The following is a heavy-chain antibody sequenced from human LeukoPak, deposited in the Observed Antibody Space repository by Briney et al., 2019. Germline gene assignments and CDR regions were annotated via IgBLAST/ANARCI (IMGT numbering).Heavy chain of an antibody. CDR1: GGSLSSSSYY. V-gene: IGHV4-39*07. D-gene: IGHD3-22*01. Sequence: SETLSLTCTVVGGSLSSSSYYWGWIRQPPGKGLEWIGSIYYSGSTYYNPSLKSQVTISVDTSKNQFSLKLSSVAAADTAVYYCATDSSGYYYYWGQGTLVTVSS. J-gene: IGHJ4*02. CDR2: IYYSGST. CDR3: ATDSSGYYYY.